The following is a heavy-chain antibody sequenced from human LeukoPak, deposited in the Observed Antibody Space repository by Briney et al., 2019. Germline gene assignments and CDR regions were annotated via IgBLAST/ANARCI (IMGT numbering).Heavy chain of an antibody. CDR3: ARDQTPYY. CDR2: ISSTSNYI. CDR1: GFTFSGYS. J-gene: IGHJ4*02. V-gene: IGHV3-21*01. Sequence: GGSLRLSCAASGFTFSGYSMNWVRQAPGKGLEWVSSISSTSNYIFYADSVKGRFTISRDNTQNSLYLQMNSLRAEDTAVYYCARDQTPYYWGQGTLVTVSS.